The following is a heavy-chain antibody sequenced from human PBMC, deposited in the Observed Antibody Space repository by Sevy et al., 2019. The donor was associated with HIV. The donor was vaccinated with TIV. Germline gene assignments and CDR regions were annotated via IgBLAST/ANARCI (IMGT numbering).Heavy chain of an antibody. Sequence: GGSLRLSCSASGFTFSSYAMHWVRQAPGKGLEYVSAISRNGGSTYYADSVKGRFTISRDNSKNTLYLQMSSLRAKDTAVYYCVKRSWVAGTAYWGQGTLVIVSS. CDR2: ISRNGGST. J-gene: IGHJ4*02. D-gene: IGHD6-19*01. CDR1: GFTFSSYA. CDR3: VKRSWVAGTAY. V-gene: IGHV3-64D*06.